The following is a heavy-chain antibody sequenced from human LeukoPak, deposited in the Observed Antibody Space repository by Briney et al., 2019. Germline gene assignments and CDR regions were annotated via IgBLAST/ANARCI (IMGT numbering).Heavy chain of an antibody. J-gene: IGHJ4*02. CDR3: ASPSGASTW. V-gene: IGHV4-59*12. D-gene: IGHD2-15*01. CDR2: FYYSGNT. CDR1: GGSISSFY. Sequence: SETLSLTCTVSGGSISSFYWSWIRQPPGKGLEWIGYFYYSGNTNYNPSLKSRVTVSVDKSKNQFSLTLSSVTAADTAVYYCASPSGASTWWGQGTLVTVSS.